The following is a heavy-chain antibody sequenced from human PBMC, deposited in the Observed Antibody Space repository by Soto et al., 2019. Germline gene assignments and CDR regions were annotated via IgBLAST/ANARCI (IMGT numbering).Heavy chain of an antibody. CDR2: IWYDGSNK. J-gene: IGHJ5*02. CDR3: ARDPEATFRVVLVWGNWFDP. Sequence: QVQLVESGGGVVQPGRSLRLSCAASGFTFSSYGMHWVRQAPGKGLEWVAVIWYDGSNKYYADSVKGRFTISRDNSKNTLYLQMNSLRANDTAVYYCARDPEATFRVVLVWGNWFDPWGQGTLVTVSS. V-gene: IGHV3-33*01. CDR1: GFTFSSYG. D-gene: IGHD3-3*01.